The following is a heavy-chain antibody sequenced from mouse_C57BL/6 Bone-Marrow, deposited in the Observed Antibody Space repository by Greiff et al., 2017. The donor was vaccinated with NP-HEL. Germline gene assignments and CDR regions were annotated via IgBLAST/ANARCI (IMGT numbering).Heavy chain of an antibody. CDR3: ARLRWGWYFDV. V-gene: IGHV7-3*01. Sequence: EVKVVESGGGLVQPGGSLSLSCAASGFTFTDYYMSWVRQPPGKALEWLGFIRNKANGYTTEYSASVKGRFTISRDNSQSILYLQMNALRAEDSATYYCARLRWGWYFDVWGTGTTVTVSS. CDR1: GFTFTDYY. J-gene: IGHJ1*03. CDR2: IRNKANGYTT. D-gene: IGHD1-1*01.